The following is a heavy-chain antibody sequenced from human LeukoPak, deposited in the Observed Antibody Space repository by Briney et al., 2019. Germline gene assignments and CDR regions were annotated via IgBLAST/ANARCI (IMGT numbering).Heavy chain of an antibody. Sequence: ASVKVSCKASGYTFTSYGISWVRQAPGQGLEWMGWFNPNSGGTNYAQNFQGRVTMTRDTSISTAYMELSRLRSDDTAVYYCARVRTSDAFDIWGQGTMVTVSS. CDR2: FNPNSGGT. CDR3: ARVRTSDAFDI. D-gene: IGHD1-1*01. V-gene: IGHV1-2*02. CDR1: GYTFTSYG. J-gene: IGHJ3*02.